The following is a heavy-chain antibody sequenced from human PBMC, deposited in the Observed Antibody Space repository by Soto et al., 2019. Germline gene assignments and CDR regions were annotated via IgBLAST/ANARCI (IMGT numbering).Heavy chain of an antibody. CDR3: ARGGKTVTTFDY. D-gene: IGHD4-17*01. CDR1: GGSISSGGYS. CDR2: NYHSGRT. V-gene: IGHV4-30-2*01. Sequence: QLQLQESGSGLVKPSQTLSLTCAVSGGSISSGGYSWSWIRQPPGKGLEWIGYNYHSGRTYYHPSLKSRVTISVDRFKNQFSLKLSSVTAADTAVYSCARGGKTVTTFDYWGQGTLVTVSS. J-gene: IGHJ4*02.